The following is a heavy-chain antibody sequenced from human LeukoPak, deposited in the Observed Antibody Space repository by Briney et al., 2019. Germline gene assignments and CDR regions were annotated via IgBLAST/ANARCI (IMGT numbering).Heavy chain of an antibody. J-gene: IGHJ5*02. Sequence: SGTLSLTCTVSGGSISSYYWSWIRQPPGKGLEWIGYIYHSGSTNYNPSLKSRVTISVDTSKNQFSLKLSSVTAADTAVYYCARVPYIGSPSHNWFDPWGQGTLVTVSS. CDR1: GGSISSYY. D-gene: IGHD1-26*01. V-gene: IGHV4-59*01. CDR2: IYHSGST. CDR3: ARVPYIGSPSHNWFDP.